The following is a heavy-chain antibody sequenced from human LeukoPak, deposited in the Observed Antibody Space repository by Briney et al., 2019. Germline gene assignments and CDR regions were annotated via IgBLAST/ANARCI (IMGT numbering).Heavy chain of an antibody. V-gene: IGHV1-46*01. CDR2: INPSGGST. J-gene: IGHJ4*02. Sequence: ASVKVSCKASGYTFTSYYMHWVRQAPGQGLEWMGLINPSGGSTSYAQKFQGRVTMTRDTSTSTVYMELSSLRSEDTAVYYCARSADYYDSSGGGFEIDYWGQGTLVTVSS. D-gene: IGHD3-22*01. CDR1: GYTFTSYY. CDR3: ARSADYYDSSGGGFEIDY.